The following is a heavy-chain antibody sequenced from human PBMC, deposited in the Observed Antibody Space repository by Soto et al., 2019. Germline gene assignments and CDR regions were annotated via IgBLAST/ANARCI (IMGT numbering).Heavy chain of an antibody. D-gene: IGHD3-10*01. CDR3: ARSYGSGSYPGY. CDR2: IYHSGST. CDR1: GGSISSGGYS. V-gene: IGHV4-30-2*01. Sequence: KSSETLSLTCAVSGGSISSGGYSWSWIRQPPGKGLEWIGYIYHSGSTYYNPSLKSRVTISVDRSKNQFSLKLSSVTAADTAVYYCARSYGSGSYPGYWGQGTLVTVSS. J-gene: IGHJ4*02.